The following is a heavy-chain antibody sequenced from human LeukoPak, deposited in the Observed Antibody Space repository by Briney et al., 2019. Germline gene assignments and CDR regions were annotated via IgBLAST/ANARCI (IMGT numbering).Heavy chain of an antibody. CDR1: GYSISSSNW. J-gene: IGHJ1*01. CDR3: ARTGGFPDYYDSSGYYYFQH. CDR2: IYHSGST. D-gene: IGHD3-22*01. V-gene: IGHV4-4*02. Sequence: SETLSLTCAVSGYSISSSNWWSWVRHPPGKGLEWIGEIYHSGSTNYNPSLNSRVTISVDKSKNQFSLELSSVTAADTAVYYCARTGGFPDYYDSSGYYYFQHWGQGTLVTVSS.